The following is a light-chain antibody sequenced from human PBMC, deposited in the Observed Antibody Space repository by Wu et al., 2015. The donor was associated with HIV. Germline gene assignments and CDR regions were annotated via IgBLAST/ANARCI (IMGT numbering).Light chain of an antibody. J-gene: IGKJ2*01. CDR1: QSVSSNY. CDR3: QHYSSSPTMYT. CDR2: AAS. Sequence: EIVLTQSPGTLSLSPGDTATLSCRASQSVSSNYLAWYQKKSGQAPRLLIYAASNRATGIPDRFSGSESGTDFTLTISRLEPEDFAVYYCQHYSSSPTMYTLGQGTKLDIK. V-gene: IGKV3-20*01.